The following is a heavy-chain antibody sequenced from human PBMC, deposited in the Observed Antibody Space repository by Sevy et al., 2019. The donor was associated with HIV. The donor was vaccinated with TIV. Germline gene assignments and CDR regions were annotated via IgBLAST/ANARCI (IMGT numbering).Heavy chain of an antibody. V-gene: IGHV4-30-4*01. CDR1: GGPISSGDYY. CDR3: ARGTTVVPGGLNY. CDR2: IYYSGST. D-gene: IGHD4-17*01. Sequence: SETLSLTCTVSGGPISSGDYYWSWIRQPPGKGLEWIGYIYYSGSTYYNPSLKSRVTISVDTSKNQFSLKLSSVTAADTAVYYCARGTTVVPGGLNYWGQGTLVTVSS. J-gene: IGHJ4*02.